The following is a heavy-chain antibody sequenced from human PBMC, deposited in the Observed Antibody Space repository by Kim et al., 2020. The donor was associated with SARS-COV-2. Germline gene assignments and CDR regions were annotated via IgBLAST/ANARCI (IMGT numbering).Heavy chain of an antibody. CDR2: ISSSGSTI. V-gene: IGHV3-48*03. D-gene: IGHD5-12*01. CDR3: ARDSGRDGYNDYYFDY. J-gene: IGHJ4*02. CDR1: GFTFSSYE. Sequence: GGSLRLSCAASGFTFSSYEINWVRQAPGKGLEWVSYISSSGSTIYYADSVKGRFTISRDNAKNSLYLQMNSLRAEDTAVYYCARDSGRDGYNDYYFDYWGQGTLVTVSS.